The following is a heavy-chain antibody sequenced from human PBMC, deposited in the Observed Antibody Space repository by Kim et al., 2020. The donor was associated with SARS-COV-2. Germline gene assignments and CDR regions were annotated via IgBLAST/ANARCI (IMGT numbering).Heavy chain of an antibody. CDR1: GGTFSSYA. V-gene: IGHV1-69*04. J-gene: IGHJ6*03. CDR3: ARGLDSSSWYQPHDHHYYYYYMDV. D-gene: IGHD6-13*01. CDR2: IIPIFGIA. Sequence: SVKVSCKASGGTFSSYAISWVRQAPGQGLEWMGRIIPIFGIANYAQKFQGRVTITADKSTSTAYMELSSLRSEDTAVYYCARGLDSSSWYQPHDHHYYYYYMDVCGKGTTVTVSS.